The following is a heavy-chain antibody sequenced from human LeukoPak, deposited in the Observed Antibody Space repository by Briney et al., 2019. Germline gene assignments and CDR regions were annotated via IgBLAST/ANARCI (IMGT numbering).Heavy chain of an antibody. CDR2: IYSGGST. V-gene: IGHV3-66*01. J-gene: IGHJ4*02. CDR3: ARAPPAMVTRSYYFNY. CDR1: GFTVSSNY. Sequence: PGGSLRLSCAASGFTVSSNYMSWVRQAPGKGLEWVSVIYSGGSTYYADSVKGRFTISRDNSKNTLYLQMNSLRAEDTAVYYCARAPPAMVTRSYYFNYWGQGTLVTVSS. D-gene: IGHD5-18*01.